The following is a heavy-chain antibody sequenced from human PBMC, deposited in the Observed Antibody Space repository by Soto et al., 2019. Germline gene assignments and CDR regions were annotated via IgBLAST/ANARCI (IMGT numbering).Heavy chain of an antibody. CDR3: ARGLNPTSSSWKYYYYYYGMDV. CDR1: GGSFSGYY. V-gene: IGHV4-34*01. J-gene: IGHJ6*02. D-gene: IGHD6-13*01. Sequence: SETLSLTCAVYGGSFSGYYWSWIRQPPGKGLEWIGEINHSGRTNYNPSLKSRVTISVDTSKNQFSLKLSSVTAADTAVYYCARGLNPTSSSWKYYYYYYGMDVWGQGTTVTVSS. CDR2: INHSGRT.